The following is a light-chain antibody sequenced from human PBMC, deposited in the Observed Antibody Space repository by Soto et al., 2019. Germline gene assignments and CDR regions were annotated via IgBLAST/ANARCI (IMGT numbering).Light chain of an antibody. Sequence: QSALTQPPSASRSPGQSVTISCTGTSSDVGDYNYVSWYQQHPGKAPKLIIYEVNKRPSGVPDRFSGSKSGNTASLTVSGLQADDEADYYCSSYAGSNTFLFGGGTKVTVL. CDR2: EVN. CDR3: SSYAGSNTFL. J-gene: IGLJ3*02. V-gene: IGLV2-8*02. CDR1: SSDVGDYNY.